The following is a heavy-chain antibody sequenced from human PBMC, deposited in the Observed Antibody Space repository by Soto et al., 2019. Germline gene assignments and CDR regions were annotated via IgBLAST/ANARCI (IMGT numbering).Heavy chain of an antibody. CDR1: GGTFSSYA. J-gene: IGHJ5*02. V-gene: IGHV1-69*12. D-gene: IGHD2-2*01. CDR3: ARGGRGCISTSCYGGFDP. Sequence: QVQLVQSGAEVKKPGSSVKVSCKASGGTFSSYAISWVRQAPGQGLEWMGGIIPIFGTANYAQKFQGRVTITADESTSTAYMELSSLRSEDTAVYYCARGGRGCISTSCYGGFDPWGQGTLVIVSS. CDR2: IIPIFGTA.